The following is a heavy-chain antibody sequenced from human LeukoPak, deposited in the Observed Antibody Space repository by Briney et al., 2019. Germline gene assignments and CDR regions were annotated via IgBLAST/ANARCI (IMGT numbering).Heavy chain of an antibody. D-gene: IGHD6-19*01. Sequence: PGGSLRLSCAASGFTFSSYWMSWVRQTPEKGLEWVANIKQDGSGKYYVDSVNGRFTNSRDNAKNSMFLQMNSLRAEDTAVYYCVRDGRSGWNFDHWGQGTRVTVSS. CDR2: IKQDGSGK. CDR1: GFTFSSYW. CDR3: VRDGRSGWNFDH. J-gene: IGHJ4*02. V-gene: IGHV3-7*01.